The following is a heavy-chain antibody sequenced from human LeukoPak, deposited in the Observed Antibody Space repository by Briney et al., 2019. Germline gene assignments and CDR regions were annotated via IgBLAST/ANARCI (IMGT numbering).Heavy chain of an antibody. CDR1: GFTFSTYW. Sequence: TGGSLRLSCAASGFTFSTYWMSWVRQAPGKGLEWVANIKGDGNGNNYVDSVKGRFTISRDNAKNSLYLQMNSLRAEDTAVYYCARESWSSLTWGQGTLVTVSS. CDR3: ARESWSSLT. D-gene: IGHD2-2*01. CDR2: IKGDGNGN. V-gene: IGHV3-7*01. J-gene: IGHJ5*02.